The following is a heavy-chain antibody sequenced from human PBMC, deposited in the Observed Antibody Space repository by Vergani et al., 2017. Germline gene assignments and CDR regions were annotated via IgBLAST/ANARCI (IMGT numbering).Heavy chain of an antibody. D-gene: IGHD4-17*01. CDR1: GGSIRSTFYY. Sequence: QLQLQESDPGLVKPSETLSLTCTVSGGSIRSTFYYWGWIRQPPGKGLEWIGTIYYSGSTYYNPSLKSRVTISVDTSKNQFSLKLNSVTAADTAVYYCAKTVTTVYYYGMDVWGQGP. CDR3: AKTVTTVYYYGMDV. CDR2: IYYSGST. J-gene: IGHJ6*02. V-gene: IGHV4-39*01.